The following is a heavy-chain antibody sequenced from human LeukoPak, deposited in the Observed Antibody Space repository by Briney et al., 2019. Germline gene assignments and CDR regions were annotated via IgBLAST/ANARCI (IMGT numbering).Heavy chain of an antibody. CDR3: ARDILATSIAAPYY. CDR2: IFYSGRT. D-gene: IGHD6-13*01. V-gene: IGHV4-39*07. CDR1: GGSISSSTYY. Sequence: NPSETLSLTCTVSGGSISSSTYYWGWIRQPPGKGLEWIGSIFYSGRTYYNPSLKSRVTMSVDTFKNQFSLRLSSVNAADTAVYYCARDILATSIAAPYYWGQGTLVTVSS. J-gene: IGHJ4*02.